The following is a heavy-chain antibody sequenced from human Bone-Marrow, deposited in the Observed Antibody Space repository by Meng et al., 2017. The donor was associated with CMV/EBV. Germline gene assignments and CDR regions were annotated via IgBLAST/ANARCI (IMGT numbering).Heavy chain of an antibody. CDR3: AWYDRRRSY. CDR2: INHSGST. Sequence: SETLSLTCAVYGGSFSGYYWSWIRQPPGKGLEWVGEINHSGSTNYNPSLKSRVTISVDTSKNQFSLKLSSVTAADTAVYYCAWYDRRRSYWAQGTLATFPS. CDR1: GGSFSGYY. D-gene: IGHD3-22*01. J-gene: IGHJ4*02. V-gene: IGHV4-34*01.